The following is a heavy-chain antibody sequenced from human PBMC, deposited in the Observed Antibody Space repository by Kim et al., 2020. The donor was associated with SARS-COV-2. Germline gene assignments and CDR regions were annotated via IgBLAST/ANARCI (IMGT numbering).Heavy chain of an antibody. CDR3: ARGAHYDYIWGSYSCPDY. CDR2: MNPNSGNT. V-gene: IGHV1-8*01. Sequence: ASVKVSCKASGYTFTSYDINWVRQATGQGLEWMGWMNPNSGNTGYAQKFQGRVTMTRNTSISTAYMELSSLRSEDTAVYYCARGAHYDYIWGSYSCPDYWGQGTLVTVSS. J-gene: IGHJ4*02. CDR1: GYTFTSYD. D-gene: IGHD3-16*01.